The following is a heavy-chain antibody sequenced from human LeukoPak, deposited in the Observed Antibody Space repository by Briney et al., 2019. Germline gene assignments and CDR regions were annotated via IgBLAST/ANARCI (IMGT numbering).Heavy chain of an antibody. CDR2: ISSSSSYI. V-gene: IGHV3-21*01. D-gene: IGHD3-9*01. CDR3: AKARTYYDILTGREPFDY. CDR1: GFTFSSYS. J-gene: IGHJ4*02. Sequence: GGSLRLSCAASGFTFSSYSMNWVRQAPGKGLEWVSSISSSSSYIYYADSVKGRFTISRDNAKNSLYLQMNSLRAEDTAVYYCAKARTYYDILTGREPFDYWGQGTLVTVSS.